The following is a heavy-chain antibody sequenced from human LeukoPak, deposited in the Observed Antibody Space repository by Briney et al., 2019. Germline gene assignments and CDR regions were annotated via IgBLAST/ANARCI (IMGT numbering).Heavy chain of an antibody. CDR2: ISSIGSTI. Sequence: GGSLRLSCAASGFTFSSYEMNWVRQAPGKGPEWVSYISSIGSTIYYADSVKGRFTISRDNAKNSLYLQMNSLRADDTAVYYCARDQEMMVVVRTAFDIWGQGTMVTVSS. J-gene: IGHJ3*02. CDR3: ARDQEMMVVVRTAFDI. CDR1: GFTFSSYE. D-gene: IGHD3-22*01. V-gene: IGHV3-48*03.